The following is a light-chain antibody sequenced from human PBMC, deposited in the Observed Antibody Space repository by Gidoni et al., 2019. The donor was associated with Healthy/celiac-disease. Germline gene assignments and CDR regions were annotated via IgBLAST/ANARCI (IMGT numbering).Light chain of an antibody. CDR1: QCVSSN. Sequence: EIVITQSPATLSVSPGERATLSCRASQCVSSNLAWYQQKPGKAPRLLIYGASTRATGIPARGSGSGSGIEFTINISSLQSEDFAVYYCKQNGTFGGGTKVEIK. CDR3: KQNGT. V-gene: IGKV3-15*01. CDR2: GAS. J-gene: IGKJ4*02.